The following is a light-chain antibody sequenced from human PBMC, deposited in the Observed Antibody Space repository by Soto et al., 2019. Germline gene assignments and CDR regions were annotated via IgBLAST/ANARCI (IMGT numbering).Light chain of an antibody. J-gene: IGKJ5*01. Sequence: PGKRATLSCRASESVDFHLAWYQQKPGQAPRLLIYDASVRATGTPARFSGSGSGTKFTLSISSLQSEDFAVYYCQQYNNWPITFGQGTRLEIK. CDR3: QQYNNWPIT. V-gene: IGKV3D-15*01. CDR1: ESVDFH. CDR2: DAS.